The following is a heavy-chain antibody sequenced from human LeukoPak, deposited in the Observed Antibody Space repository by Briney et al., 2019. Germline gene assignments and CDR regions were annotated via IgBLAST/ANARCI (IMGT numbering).Heavy chain of an antibody. CDR1: GFTVSSHA. Sequence: GGSLRLSCAASGFTVSSHAMNWVRQTPGKGLEWVSAISGSGGSTYYADSVKGRFSTSRDKSKNTLFLQMNSLRAEDTAVYYCAKEDMGYIDYWGQGNLVTVSS. CDR2: ISGSGGST. J-gene: IGHJ4*02. D-gene: IGHD2-15*01. CDR3: AKEDMGYIDY. V-gene: IGHV3-23*01.